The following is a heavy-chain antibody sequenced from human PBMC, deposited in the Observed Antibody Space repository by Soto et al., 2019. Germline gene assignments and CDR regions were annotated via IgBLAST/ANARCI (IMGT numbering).Heavy chain of an antibody. CDR1: GFSISSYY. CDR3: ARDTPYCGRPLNAFDV. D-gene: IGHD2-21*01. J-gene: IGHJ3*01. V-gene: IGHV4-59*01. CDR2: IYYSGST. Sequence: SETLSLTCPVSGFSISSYYWSWIRQPPGKGLEWIGYIYYSGSTNYNPSLKSRVTISVDTSKNQFSLKLSSVTAADTAVYYCARDTPYCGRPLNAFDVWGQGTMVTVSS.